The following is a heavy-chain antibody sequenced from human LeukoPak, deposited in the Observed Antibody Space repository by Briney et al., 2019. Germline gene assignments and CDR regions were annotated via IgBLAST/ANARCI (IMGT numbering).Heavy chain of an antibody. D-gene: IGHD4-17*01. J-gene: IGHJ4*02. Sequence: GAPVKVSCKASGYTFTGYYMHWVRQAPGQGLEWMGWINPNSGGTNYAQRFQGRVTMTRDTSISTAYMELSRLRSDDTAVYYCARDGGGVGDYQNDYCGQGTLVTVSS. CDR2: INPNSGGT. CDR3: ARDGGGVGDYQNDY. CDR1: GYTFTGYY. V-gene: IGHV1-2*02.